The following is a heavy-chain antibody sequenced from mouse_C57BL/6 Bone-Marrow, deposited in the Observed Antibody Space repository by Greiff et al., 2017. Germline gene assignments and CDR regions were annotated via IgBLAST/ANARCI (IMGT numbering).Heavy chain of an antibody. CDR3: ARLEFDGSSGDWYFDV. Sequence: VKLVESGPELVKPGASVKLSCKASGYTFTSYDINWVKLRPGQGLEWIGWIYPRDGSTKYNEKFKGKATLTVDTSSSTAYMELHSLTSEDSAVYFCARLEFDGSSGDWYFDVWGTGTTVTVSS. CDR1: GYTFTSYD. J-gene: IGHJ1*03. CDR2: IYPRDGST. V-gene: IGHV1-85*01. D-gene: IGHD1-1*01.